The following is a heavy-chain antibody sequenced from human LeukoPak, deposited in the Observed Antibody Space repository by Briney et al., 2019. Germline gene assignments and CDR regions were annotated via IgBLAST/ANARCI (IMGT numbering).Heavy chain of an antibody. J-gene: IGHJ6*03. D-gene: IGHD6-6*01. CDR1: GFTVSSNY. Sequence: GGSLRLSCAASGFTVSSNYMSWVRQAPGKGLEWVSVIYSGGSTSYADSVKGRFTISRDNSKNTLYLQMNSLRAEDTAVYYCARVTSIAARPIVFDYYYMDVWGKGTTVTVSS. CDR2: IYSGGST. CDR3: ARVTSIAARPIVFDYYYMDV. V-gene: IGHV3-53*01.